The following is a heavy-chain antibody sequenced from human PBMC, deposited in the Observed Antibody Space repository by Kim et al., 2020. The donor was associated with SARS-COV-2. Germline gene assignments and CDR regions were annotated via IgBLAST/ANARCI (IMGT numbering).Heavy chain of an antibody. CDR1: GGSISSSSYY. CDR3: ARLTYNWNVQPVYYGMDV. CDR2: IYYSGST. Sequence: SETLSLTCTVSGGSISSSSYYWGWIRQPPGKGLEWIGSIYYSGSTYYNPSLKSRVTISVDTSKNQFSLKLSSVTAADPAVYYCARLTYNWNVQPVYYGMDVWGQGTTVTVSS. V-gene: IGHV4-39*01. D-gene: IGHD1-20*01. J-gene: IGHJ6*02.